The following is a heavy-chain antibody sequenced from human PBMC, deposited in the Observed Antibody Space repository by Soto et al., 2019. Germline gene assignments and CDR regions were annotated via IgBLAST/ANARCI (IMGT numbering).Heavy chain of an antibody. J-gene: IGHJ5*02. V-gene: IGHV3-21*01. CDR2: ISSSSSYI. CDR1: GFTFSSYS. CDR3: ARDRPYYYGSGSYYTGSWFDT. Sequence: GGSLRLSCAASGFTFSSYSMNWVRQAPGKGLEWVSSISSSSSYIYYADSVKGRFTISRDNAKNSLYLQMNSLRAEDTAVYYCARDRPYYYGSGSYYTGSWFDTWGQGTLVTVSS. D-gene: IGHD3-10*01.